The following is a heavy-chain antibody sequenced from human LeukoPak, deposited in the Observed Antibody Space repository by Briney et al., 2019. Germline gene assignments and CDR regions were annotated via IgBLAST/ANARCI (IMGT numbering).Heavy chain of an antibody. CDR3: ASSFATLYYYDSSGYFPLDAFDI. CDR2: IYHSGST. V-gene: IGHV4-30-2*02. J-gene: IGHJ3*02. D-gene: IGHD3-22*01. CDR1: GGSISSGGYY. Sequence: PSQTLSLTCTVSGGSISSGGYYWSWIRQPPGKGLEWIGYIYHSGSTYYNPSLKSRVTISVDRSKNQFSLKLSSVTAADTAVYYCASSFATLYYYDSSGYFPLDAFDIWGQGTMVTVSS.